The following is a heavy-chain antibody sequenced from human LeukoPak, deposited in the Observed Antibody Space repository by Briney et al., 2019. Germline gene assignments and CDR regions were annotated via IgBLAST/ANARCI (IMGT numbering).Heavy chain of an antibody. CDR2: ISSSSFKI. CDR1: EFTFVRYA. CDR3: VRDPSYGSSWYYYMDV. J-gene: IGHJ6*03. V-gene: IGHV3-48*04. Sequence: PGGSLRLSCAASEFTFVRYAMNWVRQAPGKGLEWVSYISSSSFKIGYADSVKGRFTISRDNSKNSLYLQMDSLRVDDTAVYYCVRDPSYGSSWYYYMDVWGKGTTVTVSS. D-gene: IGHD6-13*01.